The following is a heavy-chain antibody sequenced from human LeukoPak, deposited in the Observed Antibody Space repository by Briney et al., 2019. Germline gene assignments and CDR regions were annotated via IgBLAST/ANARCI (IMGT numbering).Heavy chain of an antibody. CDR1: GFTFSSYA. CDR2: ISSGDRT. CDR3: AKDATASPYFHWFDN. J-gene: IGHJ4*02. D-gene: IGHD3-9*01. Sequence: GGSLRLSCAASGFTFSSYAMNWVRQAPGKGLEWVAGISSGDRTFHAESVKGRFTISRDKSKDTLYLKMHSLRAEDTAVYYCAKDATASPYFHWFDNWGQGTQVIVSS. V-gene: IGHV3-23*01.